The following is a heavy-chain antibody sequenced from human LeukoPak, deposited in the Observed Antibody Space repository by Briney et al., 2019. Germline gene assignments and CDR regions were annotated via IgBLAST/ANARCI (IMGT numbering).Heavy chain of an antibody. CDR3: ARQEDYGGILDY. V-gene: IGHV4-39*01. CDR1: GGSISSSSYY. CDR2: IYYSGST. Sequence: SETLSLTCTVSGGSISSSSYYWGWIRQPPGKGLEWIGSIYYSGSTYYNPSLKSRVTISVDTSKNQFSLKLSSVTAADTAVYYCARQEDYGGILDYWGQGTLATVSS. J-gene: IGHJ4*02. D-gene: IGHD4-23*01.